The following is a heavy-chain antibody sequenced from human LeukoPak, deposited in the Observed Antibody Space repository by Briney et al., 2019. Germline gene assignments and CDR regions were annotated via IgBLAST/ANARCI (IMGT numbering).Heavy chain of an antibody. CDR3: AIADAVEGDY. V-gene: IGHV4-61*05. CDR1: GGSISSSSYY. D-gene: IGHD5-24*01. CDR2: IYYSGST. J-gene: IGHJ4*02. Sequence: SETLSLTCTVSGGSISSSSYYWGWIRQPPGKGLEWIGYIYYSGSTNYNPSLKSRVTISVDTSKNQFSLKLSSVTAADTAVYYCAIADAVEGDYWGQGTLVTVSS.